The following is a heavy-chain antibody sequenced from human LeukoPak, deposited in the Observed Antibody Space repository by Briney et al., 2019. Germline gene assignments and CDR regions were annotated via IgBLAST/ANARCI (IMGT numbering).Heavy chain of an antibody. CDR2: VFYSGST. CDR1: GDSIKSSF. V-gene: IGHV4-59*04. CDR3: ARHRAGYHLDW. Sequence: SETLSLTCTVSGDSIKSSFWTWIRQSPGKGLEWIGNVFYSGSTNYNPSLRGRHTLSVDTSKSQFSLNLNSVTAADTAVYYCARHRAGYHLDWWGQGTLVTVSS. D-gene: IGHD3-9*01. J-gene: IGHJ4*02.